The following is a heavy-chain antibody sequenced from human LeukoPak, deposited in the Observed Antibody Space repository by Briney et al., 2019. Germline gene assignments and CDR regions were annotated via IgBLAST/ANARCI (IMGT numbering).Heavy chain of an antibody. D-gene: IGHD3-3*01. V-gene: IGHV4-39*01. CDR3: ARHASVSGNWPRPLDY. Sequence: SETLSLTCTVSGGSISSSSYYWGWVRQPPGKGLAWIANIYYSGSTYYSPSLRSRVTISVDTSKNQFSLKLTSVTAADAAVYYCARHASVSGNWPRPLDYWGQGSLVTVPS. CDR2: IYYSGST. J-gene: IGHJ4*02. CDR1: GGSISSSSYY.